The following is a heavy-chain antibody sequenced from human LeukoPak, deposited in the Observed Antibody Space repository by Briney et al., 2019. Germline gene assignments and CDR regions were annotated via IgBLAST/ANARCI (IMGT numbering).Heavy chain of an antibody. D-gene: IGHD2-8*01. Sequence: AGGSLRLSCAASGFTFSSYEMNWVRQAPGKGLEWVSYISSSGSTIYYADSVKGRFTISRDNAKNSLYLQTNSLRAEDTAVYYCASPRVGYCTNGLCYSRRYFDYWGQGTLVTVSS. CDR1: GFTFSSYE. CDR3: ASPRVGYCTNGLCYSRRYFDY. V-gene: IGHV3-48*03. J-gene: IGHJ4*02. CDR2: ISSSGSTI.